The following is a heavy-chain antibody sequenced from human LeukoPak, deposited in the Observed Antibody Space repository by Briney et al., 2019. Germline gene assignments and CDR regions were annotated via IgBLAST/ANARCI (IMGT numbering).Heavy chain of an antibody. Sequence: ASVKVSCXASGYTFTGYYMHWVRQAPGQGLEWMGMINPSGGSTSYAQKFQGRVTMTRDTSTSTVYMELSSLRSEDTAVYYCARETTAAGSFDYWGQGTLVTVSS. J-gene: IGHJ4*02. D-gene: IGHD6-13*01. CDR1: GYTFTGYY. V-gene: IGHV1-46*01. CDR2: INPSGGST. CDR3: ARETTAAGSFDY.